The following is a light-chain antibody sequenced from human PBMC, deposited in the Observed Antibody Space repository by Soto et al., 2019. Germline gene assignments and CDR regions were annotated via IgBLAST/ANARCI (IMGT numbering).Light chain of an antibody. CDR1: SIDVGGYNY. J-gene: IGLJ2*01. CDR3: SSYAGSNNLV. Sequence: QSALTQPPSASGSPGQSVTISCTATSIDVGGYNYVSWYQQHPGRAPKLLIYEVSKRPSGVPDRFSGSKSGNTASLTVSGLQAEDEADYYCSSYAGSNNLVFGGGTKLTVL. CDR2: EVS. V-gene: IGLV2-8*01.